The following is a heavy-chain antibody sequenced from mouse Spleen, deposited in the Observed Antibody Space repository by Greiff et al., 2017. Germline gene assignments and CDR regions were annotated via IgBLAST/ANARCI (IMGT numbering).Heavy chain of an antibody. CDR1: GFSLSTYGIG. CDR2: IWWNDNK. Sequence: QVTLKVCGPGILQPSQTLSLTCSFSGFSLSTYGIGVGWIRQPSGKGLEWLAHIWWNDNKYYNTALKSRLTISKDTSNNQVFLKIASVDTADTATYYCARIASYYDYDDGFAYWGQGTLVTVSA. V-gene: IGHV8-11*01. J-gene: IGHJ3*01. CDR3: ARIASYYDYDDGFAY. D-gene: IGHD2-4*01.